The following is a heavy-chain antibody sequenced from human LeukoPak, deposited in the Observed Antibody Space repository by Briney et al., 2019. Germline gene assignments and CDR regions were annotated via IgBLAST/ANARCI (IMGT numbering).Heavy chain of an antibody. CDR3: ILRPYGGNSGWFDP. V-gene: IGHV3-15*01. D-gene: IGHD4-23*01. CDR1: GFTFSNAW. J-gene: IGHJ5*02. Sequence: PGGSLRLSCAVSGFTFSNAWMSWVRQAPGKGLEWVGPIKSKTDGGTTDYAAPVKGRFTISRDDSKNTLFLQMNSLKTEDTAVYYCILRPYGGNSGWFDPWGQGTLVTVSS. CDR2: IKSKTDGGTT.